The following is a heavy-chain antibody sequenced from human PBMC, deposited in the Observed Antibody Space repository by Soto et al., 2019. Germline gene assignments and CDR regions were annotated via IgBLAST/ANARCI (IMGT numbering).Heavy chain of an antibody. Sequence: PGESLKISCKGSGYSFTSYWIGWVRQMPGKGLEWMGIIYPGDSDTRYSPSFQGQVTISADKSISTAYLQWSSLKASDTAMYYCARYRSPAAWDIVVVPAAGVWFDPWGQGTLVTVS. D-gene: IGHD2-2*01. CDR3: ARYRSPAAWDIVVVPAAGVWFDP. J-gene: IGHJ5*02. CDR1: GYSFTSYW. V-gene: IGHV5-51*01. CDR2: IYPGDSDT.